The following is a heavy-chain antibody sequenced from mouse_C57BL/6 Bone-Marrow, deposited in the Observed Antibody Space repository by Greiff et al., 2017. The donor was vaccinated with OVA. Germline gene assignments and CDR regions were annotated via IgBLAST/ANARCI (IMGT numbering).Heavy chain of an antibody. CDR1: GYTFTSYW. J-gene: IGHJ3*01. V-gene: IGHV1-52*01. Sequence: QVQLQQPGAELVRPGSSVKLSCKASGYTFTSYWMHWVKQRPIQGLEWIGNIDPSDSETHYNQKFKDKATLTVDKSSSTAYMQLSSLTSEDSAVYYCVLDGYYAAWFAYWGQGTLVTVSA. CDR3: VLDGYYAAWFAY. CDR2: IDPSDSET. D-gene: IGHD2-3*01.